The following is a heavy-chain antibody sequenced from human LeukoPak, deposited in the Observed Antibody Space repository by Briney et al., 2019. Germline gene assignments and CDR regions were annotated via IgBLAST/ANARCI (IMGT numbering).Heavy chain of an antibody. CDR1: GFTFSSLA. Sequence: GGSLRLSCAVSGFTFSSLAMIWVRQPPGKGLEWVSSILPGGGEIHYADSVRRRFTISRDNFRSTLSLQMDSLTAEDAAVYYCASRRGSKRPFAYWGQGTLVTVSS. V-gene: IGHV3-23*01. D-gene: IGHD1-26*01. CDR3: ASRRGSKRPFAY. CDR2: ILPGGGEI. J-gene: IGHJ4*02.